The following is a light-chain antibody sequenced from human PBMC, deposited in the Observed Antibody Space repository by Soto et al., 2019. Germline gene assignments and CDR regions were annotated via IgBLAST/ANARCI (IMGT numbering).Light chain of an antibody. CDR1: QSVRSN. J-gene: IGKJ1*01. CDR3: QQYNNWPPRT. V-gene: IGKV3-15*01. Sequence: EIVLTQSPGTLPLSPGERATLSCRASQSVRSNLAWYQQKPGQAPRLLVYGASTRATGIADRFSGSGSGTEFTLTISSLQSEDFAVYYCQQYNNWPPRTFGQGTKVDI. CDR2: GAS.